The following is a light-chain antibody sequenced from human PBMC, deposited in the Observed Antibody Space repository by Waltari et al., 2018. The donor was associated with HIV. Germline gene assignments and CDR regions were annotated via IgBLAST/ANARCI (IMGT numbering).Light chain of an antibody. CDR1: SSNIGSNT. CDR3: AAWDDSLNGVV. CDR2: SNN. V-gene: IGLV1-44*01. Sequence: QSVLTQPPSESGTPGQRVTISCSGSSSNIGSNTVNWYQQPPATAPKLLIYSNNQRPSGVPDRFSGSKSGTSASLAISGLQSEDEADYYCAAWDDSLNGVVFGGGTKLTVL. J-gene: IGLJ2*01.